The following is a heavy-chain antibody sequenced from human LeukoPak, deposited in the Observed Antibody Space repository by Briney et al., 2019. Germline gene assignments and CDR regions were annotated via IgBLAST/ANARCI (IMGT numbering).Heavy chain of an antibody. CDR1: GFSVSNNY. CDR3: ARGPDYFDC. J-gene: IGHJ4*02. V-gene: IGHV3-66*01. CDR2: IYSGGNT. Sequence: GESLRLSCAASGFSVSNNYMDWVRQAPGKGLEWVSVIYSGGNTFYADSVKGRFTISRDNSKNTLYLQMNSLRAEDTAVYYCARGPDYFDCRGQGTLVTVSS.